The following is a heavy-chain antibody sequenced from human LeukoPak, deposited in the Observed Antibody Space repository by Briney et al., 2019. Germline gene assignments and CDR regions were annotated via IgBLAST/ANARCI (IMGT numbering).Heavy chain of an antibody. CDR2: INHSGST. J-gene: IGHJ6*03. V-gene: IGHV4-38-2*02. CDR3: ASVYCTNGVCYKSPYYYYMDV. CDR1: GYSISSGFY. Sequence: SETLSLTCTVSGYSISSGFYWGWIRQPPGKGLEWIGEINHSGSTNYNPSLKSRVTISVDTSKNQFSLKLSSVTAADTAVYYCASVYCTNGVCYKSPYYYYMDVWGKGTTVTVSS. D-gene: IGHD2-8*01.